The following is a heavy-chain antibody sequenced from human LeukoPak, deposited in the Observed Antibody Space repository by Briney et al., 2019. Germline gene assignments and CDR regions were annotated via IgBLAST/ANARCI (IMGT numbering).Heavy chain of an antibody. Sequence: GGSLRLSCAASGFTFSSYAMSWVRQAPGKGLEWGSSVSGGGGSTYYADSVKGRFTISRDNSKTTLYLQMNSLKTEDTAVYYCTRRYNYDSSGYYYVRDAFDIWGQGTMVTVSS. CDR3: TRRYNYDSSGYYYVRDAFDI. CDR2: VSGGGGST. J-gene: IGHJ3*02. CDR1: GFTFSSYA. V-gene: IGHV3-23*01. D-gene: IGHD3-22*01.